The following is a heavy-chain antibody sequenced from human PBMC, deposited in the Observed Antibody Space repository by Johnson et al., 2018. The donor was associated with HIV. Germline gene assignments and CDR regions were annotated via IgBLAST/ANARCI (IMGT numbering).Heavy chain of an antibody. CDR3: TTESASVGANYAFDI. J-gene: IGHJ3*02. CDR1: GFTFSSYG. V-gene: IGHV3-30*03. CDR2: ISYDGSNK. Sequence: QEQLVESGGGVVQPGRSLRLSCAASGFTFSSYGMHWVRQAPGKGLEWVAIISYDGSNKYYRDSVKGRFTISRDNSKNTLYLQMNSLKTEDTAVYYCTTESASVGANYAFDICGQGTMVTVSS. D-gene: IGHD1-26*01.